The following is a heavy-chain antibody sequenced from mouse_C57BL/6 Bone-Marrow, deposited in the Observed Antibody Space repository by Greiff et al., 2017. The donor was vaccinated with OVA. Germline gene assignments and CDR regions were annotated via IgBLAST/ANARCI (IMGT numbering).Heavy chain of an antibody. CDR3: AREGGLRAWFAY. CDR2: IDPSDSYT. CDR1: GYTFTSYW. Sequence: VQLQQSGAELVKPGASVKLSCKASGYTFTSYWMQWVKQRPGQGLEWFGEIDPSDSYTNYNQKFKGKATLTVDTSSSTAYMQLSSLTSEDSAVYYCAREGGLRAWFAYWGQGTLATVSA. D-gene: IGHD1-1*01. V-gene: IGHV1-50*01. J-gene: IGHJ3*01.